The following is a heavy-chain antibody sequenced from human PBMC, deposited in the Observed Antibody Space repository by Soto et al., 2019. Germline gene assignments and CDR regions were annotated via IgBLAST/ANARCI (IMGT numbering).Heavy chain of an antibody. V-gene: IGHV4-61*01. J-gene: IGHJ3*01. CDR1: GGSVSSGSYY. CDR3: ARERYYDSSGYYSPYAFDL. CDR2: IYYSGST. Sequence: KASETLSLTRTVSGGSVSSGSYYWSWIRQPPGKGLEWIGYIYYSGSTNYNPSLKSRVTISVDTSKNQFSLKLSSVTAADTAVYYCARERYYDSSGYYSPYAFDLWGQGTMVTVSS. D-gene: IGHD3-22*01.